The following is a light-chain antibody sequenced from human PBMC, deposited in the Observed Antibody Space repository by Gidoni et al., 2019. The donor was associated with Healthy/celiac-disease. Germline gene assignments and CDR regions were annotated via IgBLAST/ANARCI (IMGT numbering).Light chain of an antibody. Sequence: QSALTQPASVSGSPGQSIPISCTGTSSDVGGHNYVSWYQQHPGKAPKLLTYDVSNRPSGLSNRFSGSKSGNTASLTISGLQAEDEADYYCSSYTSSSTLVFGGGTKLTVL. V-gene: IGLV2-14*01. CDR3: SSYTSSSTLV. CDR2: DVS. CDR1: SSDVGGHNY. J-gene: IGLJ2*01.